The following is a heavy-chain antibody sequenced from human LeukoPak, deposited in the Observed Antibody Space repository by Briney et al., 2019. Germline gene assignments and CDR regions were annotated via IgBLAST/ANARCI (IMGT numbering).Heavy chain of an antibody. CDR2: IYPRDSDT. CDR1: GYTFTHQW. V-gene: IGHV5-51*01. Sequence: RGESLKISCKASGYTFTHQWIGWVRQKSGSGLEWMGIIYPRDSDTRYSPSFQGHVSISADTSINTAYLEWSRLEASDTAIYYCARHSDVIGAIRGQGTLVTVSS. D-gene: IGHD3-10*01. J-gene: IGHJ4*02. CDR3: ARHSDVIGAI.